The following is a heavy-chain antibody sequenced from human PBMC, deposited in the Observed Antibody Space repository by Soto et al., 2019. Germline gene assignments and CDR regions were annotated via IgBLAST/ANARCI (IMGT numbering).Heavy chain of an antibody. CDR1: GFTFSSYA. CDR2: ISGSGGST. J-gene: IGHJ4*02. V-gene: IGHV3-23*01. D-gene: IGHD5-12*01. CDR3: AKINAFGADHSGYFLRGHFDY. Sequence: PGGSLRLSCAASGFTFSSYAMSWVRQAPGKGLEWVSAISGSGGSTYYADSVKGRFTISRDNSKNTLYLQMNSLRAEDTAVYYFAKINAFGADHSGYFLRGHFDYWGQGSLVPASS.